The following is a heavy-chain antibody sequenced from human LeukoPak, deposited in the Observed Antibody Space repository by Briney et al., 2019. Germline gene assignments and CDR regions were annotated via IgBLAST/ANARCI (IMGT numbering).Heavy chain of an antibody. V-gene: IGHV3-30*04. CDR3: AGDSSGYPADY. Sequence: GGSLRLSCAASGFTFSSYAMHWVRQAPGKGLEWVAVISYDGSKKYYADSVKGRFTISRDNSKNTLYLQMNSLRAEDTAVYYCAGDSSGYPADYWGQGTLVTVSS. D-gene: IGHD3-22*01. J-gene: IGHJ4*02. CDR2: ISYDGSKK. CDR1: GFTFSSYA.